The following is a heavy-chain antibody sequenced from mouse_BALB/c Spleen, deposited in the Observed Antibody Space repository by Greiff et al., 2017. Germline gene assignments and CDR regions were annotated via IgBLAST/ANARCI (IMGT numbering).Heavy chain of an antibody. J-gene: IGHJ3*01. CDR2: IYPGDGDT. CDR3: ARAPGGNQAWFAY. CDR1: GYAFSSYW. V-gene: IGHV1-80*01. Sequence: VQLQQSGAELVRPGSSVKISCKASGYAFSSYWMHWVKQRPGQGLEWIGQIYPGDGDTNYNGKFKGKATLTADKSSSTAYMQLSSLTSEDSAVYFCARAPGGNQAWFAYWGQGTLVTVSA. D-gene: IGHD2-1*01.